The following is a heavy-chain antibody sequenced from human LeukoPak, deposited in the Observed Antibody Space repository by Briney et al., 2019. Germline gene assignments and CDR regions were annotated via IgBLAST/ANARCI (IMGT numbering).Heavy chain of an antibody. V-gene: IGHV3-7*03. D-gene: IGHD6-19*01. CDR2: INQNGSET. CDR3: AKPNLSFSSGWPPSYYFDY. J-gene: IGHJ4*02. CDR1: GFTFSTYW. Sequence: PGGSLRLSCAASGFTFSTYWMTWVRQAPGKGLEWVANINQNGSETYYVDSVKGRFTISRDNSKNTLYLQMNSLRAEDTAVYYCAKPNLSFSSGWPPSYYFDYWGQGTLVTVSS.